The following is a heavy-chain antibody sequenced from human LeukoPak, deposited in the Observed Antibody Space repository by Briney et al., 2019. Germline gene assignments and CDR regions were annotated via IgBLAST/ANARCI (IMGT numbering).Heavy chain of an antibody. CDR3: ARDPNYYDSSGEFGMDV. CDR1: GFTFGYYR. J-gene: IGHJ6*02. D-gene: IGHD3-22*01. CDR2: IRQDGSER. V-gene: IGHV3-7*01. Sequence: GGSLRLSCVGSGFTFGYYRMNWVRQAPGKGLEWVASIRQDGSERYYVGSVKGRFTISRDNAKNSLYLQMDSLRAEDTAVYYCARDPNYYDSSGEFGMDVWGQGTTVTVSS.